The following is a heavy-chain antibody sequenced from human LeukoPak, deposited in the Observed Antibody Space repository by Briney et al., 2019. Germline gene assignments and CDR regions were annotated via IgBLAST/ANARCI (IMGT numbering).Heavy chain of an antibody. CDR1: GFTFNIFS. CDR3: ARDPMKYDILTGFYS. CDR2: IISDSAVT. D-gene: IGHD3-9*01. J-gene: IGHJ4*02. Sequence: PGGSLSLSCAASGFTFNIFSMSWVRQAPGKGLEWVSSIISDSAVTHYADSVRGRFTVSRDNAKNSVYLQMIGLKVDDTAIYYCARDPMKYDILTGFYSWGQGVLVTVSS. V-gene: IGHV3-21*01.